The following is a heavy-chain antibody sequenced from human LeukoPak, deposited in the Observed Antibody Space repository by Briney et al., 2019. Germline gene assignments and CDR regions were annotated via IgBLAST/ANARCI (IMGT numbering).Heavy chain of an antibody. V-gene: IGHV1-24*01. J-gene: IGHJ4*02. D-gene: IGHD6-19*01. CDR1: GYTLTELS. CDR2: FDPEDGET. Sequence: ASVKVSCKVSGYTLTELSMHWVRQAPGKGPEWMGGFDPEDGETIYAQKFQGRVTMTEDTSTDAAYMELSSLRSEDTAVYYCATRVLLAVAGLDYWGQGTLVTVSS. CDR3: ATRVLLAVAGLDY.